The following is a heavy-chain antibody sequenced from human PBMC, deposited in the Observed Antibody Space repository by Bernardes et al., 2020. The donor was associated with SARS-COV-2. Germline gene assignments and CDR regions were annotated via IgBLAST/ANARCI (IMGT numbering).Heavy chain of an antibody. CDR3: ARRDVSGYYWLDY. CDR2: IYPVDSAT. D-gene: IGHD3-3*01. Sequence: GASLKISSKGSGYDFINYRIAWVRPIPGQGLEWIGIIYPVDSATRYSPSFLGHVTMSVDNSINTAYLQWSSLQASDTAMYYCARRDVSGYYWLDYWGQGTLVTVSS. J-gene: IGHJ4*02. V-gene: IGHV5-51*01. CDR1: GYDFINYR.